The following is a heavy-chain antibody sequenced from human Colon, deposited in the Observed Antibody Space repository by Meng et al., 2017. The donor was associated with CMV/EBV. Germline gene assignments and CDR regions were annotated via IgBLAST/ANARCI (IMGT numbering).Heavy chain of an antibody. J-gene: IGHJ6*02. D-gene: IGHD5-24*01. Sequence: GGSLRLSCAASGFTFSNYCMHWVRQAPGKGLVWVSRISSDGSGTSYADSVKGRFTVSRDNAKNTLYLQVNSLRAEDTAVYYCATIGDFYDYYEMGVWGQGTMVTVSS. CDR3: ATIGDFYDYYEMGV. CDR2: ISSDGSGT. CDR1: GFTFSNYC. V-gene: IGHV3-74*01.